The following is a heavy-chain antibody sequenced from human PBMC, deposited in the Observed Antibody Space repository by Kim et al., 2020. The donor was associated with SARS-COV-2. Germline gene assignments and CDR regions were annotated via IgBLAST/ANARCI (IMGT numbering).Heavy chain of an antibody. Sequence: ASVKVSCKASGYTFTGYYMHWVRQAPGQGLEWMGRINPNSGGTNYAQKFQGRVTMTRDTSISTAYMELSRLRSDDTAVYYCARAPGIIRFLEWSHGMDVWGQGTTVTVSS. CDR1: GYTFTGYY. D-gene: IGHD3-3*01. CDR2: INPNSGGT. V-gene: IGHV1-2*06. J-gene: IGHJ6*02. CDR3: ARAPGIIRFLEWSHGMDV.